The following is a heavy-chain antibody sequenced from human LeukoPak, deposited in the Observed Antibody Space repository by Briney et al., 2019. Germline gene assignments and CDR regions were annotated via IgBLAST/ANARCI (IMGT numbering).Heavy chain of an antibody. J-gene: IGHJ4*02. CDR2: IIPILGIA. D-gene: IGHD5-18*01. CDR1: GGTFSSYA. V-gene: IGHV1-69*04. CDR3: ARGQSGYSYGLGDY. Sequence: SVKVSCKASGGTFSSYAISWVRQAPGQGLEWMGRIIPILGIANYAQKFQGRVTITADKSTSTAYMELSSLRSEDTAVYYCARGQSGYSYGLGDYWGQGTLVTVSS.